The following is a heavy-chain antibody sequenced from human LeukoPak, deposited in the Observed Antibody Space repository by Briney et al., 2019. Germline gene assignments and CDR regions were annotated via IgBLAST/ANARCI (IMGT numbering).Heavy chain of an antibody. CDR3: ARHRAPIISYYDFWSGDAFDI. CDR1: GGPISSSSYY. V-gene: IGHV4-39*01. CDR2: IYYSGST. J-gene: IGHJ3*02. D-gene: IGHD3-3*01. Sequence: SETLSLTCTVSGGPISSSSYYWGWIRQPPGKGLEWIGSIYYSGSTYYNPSLKSRATISVDTSKNQFSLKLSSVTAADTAVYYCARHRAPIISYYDFWSGDAFDIWGQGTMVTVSS.